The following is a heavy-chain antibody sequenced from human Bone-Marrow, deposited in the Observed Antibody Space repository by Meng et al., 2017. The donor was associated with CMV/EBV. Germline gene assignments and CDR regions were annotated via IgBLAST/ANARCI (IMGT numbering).Heavy chain of an antibody. J-gene: IGHJ4*02. CDR3: ARGEDVLRYFDWLLNYFDY. D-gene: IGHD3-9*01. V-gene: IGHV3-30*04. Sequence: GESLKISCAASGFPFSSYTMHWVRQAPGKGLEWVAIISYDGSNRNYADSVKGRFTISRDNAKNSLYLQMNSLRAEDTAVYYCARGEDVLRYFDWLLNYFDYWGQGTLVTVSS. CDR2: ISYDGSNR. CDR1: GFPFSSYT.